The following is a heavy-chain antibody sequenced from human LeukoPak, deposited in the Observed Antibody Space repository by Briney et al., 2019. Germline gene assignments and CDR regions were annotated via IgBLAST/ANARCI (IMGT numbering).Heavy chain of an antibody. D-gene: IGHD6-19*01. V-gene: IGHV1-18*01. Sequence: ASVKVSCKASGYTFTSYGISWVRQAPGQGLEWMGWISACNGNTHYAQKLQGRVTMTTDTSTSTVYMELRSLRSDDTAVYYCVRNSPYSSGWYRFFDLWGRGTLVTVTS. J-gene: IGHJ2*01. CDR1: GYTFTSYG. CDR2: ISACNGNT. CDR3: VRNSPYSSGWYRFFDL.